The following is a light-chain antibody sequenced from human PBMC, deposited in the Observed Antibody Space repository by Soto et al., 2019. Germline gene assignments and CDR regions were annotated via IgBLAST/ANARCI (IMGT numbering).Light chain of an antibody. V-gene: IGKV1-5*03. CDR2: RAS. J-gene: IGKJ4*01. Sequence: DIQMTQSPSTLSASVGDTVTITCRASQSISSWLAWYQQKPGKAPNLLIYRASSLQSGVPSRFSGSGAGTEFTLTISSLQPDDFAAYCCQQYNSYSLTFGGGTKVEIK. CDR1: QSISSW. CDR3: QQYNSYSLT.